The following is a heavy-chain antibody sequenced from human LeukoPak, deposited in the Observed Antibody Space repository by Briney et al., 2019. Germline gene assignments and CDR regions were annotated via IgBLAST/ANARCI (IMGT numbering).Heavy chain of an antibody. J-gene: IGHJ4*02. D-gene: IGHD5-12*01. Sequence: GASVKVSCKASGYTFTSYDINWVRQATGQGLEWMGWISAYNGNTNYAQKLQGRVTMTTDTSTSTAYMELRSLRSDDTAVYYCAREPFNQVATIGYWGQGTLVTVSS. V-gene: IGHV1-18*01. CDR1: GYTFTSYD. CDR3: AREPFNQVATIGY. CDR2: ISAYNGNT.